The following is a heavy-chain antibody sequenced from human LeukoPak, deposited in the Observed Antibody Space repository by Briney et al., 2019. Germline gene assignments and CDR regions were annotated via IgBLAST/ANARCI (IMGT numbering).Heavy chain of an antibody. CDR2: ISGSGGST. V-gene: IGHV3-23*01. CDR3: ANNFGVVPFDS. Sequence: GGSLRLSCAASGFTFSSCAMSWVRQAPGKGLEWVSVISGSGGSTYYADSVKGRFTISRDNSKNTLYLQMNSLRAEDTALYYCANNFGVVPFDSWGRGTLVTVSS. CDR1: GFTFSSCA. D-gene: IGHD3-3*01. J-gene: IGHJ4*02.